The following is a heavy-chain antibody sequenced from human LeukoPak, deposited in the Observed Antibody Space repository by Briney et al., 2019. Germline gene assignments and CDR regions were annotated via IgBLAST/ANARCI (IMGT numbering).Heavy chain of an antibody. CDR1: GFTFSSKS. Sequence: GGSESPSCAASGFTFSSKSMNWARQAPGKGLEWVSYISSSSSTIYYADSVKGRLTISRDNAKNYLYLQMNSLRAEDTAVYYCAIGMTSVTPDYFDSIGHGNLVTVSS. D-gene: IGHD4-17*01. CDR2: ISSSSSTI. V-gene: IGHV3-48*01. J-gene: IGHJ4*03. CDR3: AIGMTSVTPDYFDS.